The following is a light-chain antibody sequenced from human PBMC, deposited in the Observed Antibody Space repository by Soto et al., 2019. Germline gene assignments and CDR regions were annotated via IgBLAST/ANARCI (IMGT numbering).Light chain of an antibody. CDR2: LDLSGSY. Sequence: QLVLTQSSSASASLGSSVKLTCILSSGHITYIIAWHQQQPGKAPRFLMTLDLSGSYNRGSGVPDRFSGSSSGADRYLTISSLQFEDEGDYYCETWYSNTHKVFGGGTKLTVL. J-gene: IGLJ3*02. CDR3: ETWYSNTHKV. V-gene: IGLV4-60*02. CDR1: SGHITYI.